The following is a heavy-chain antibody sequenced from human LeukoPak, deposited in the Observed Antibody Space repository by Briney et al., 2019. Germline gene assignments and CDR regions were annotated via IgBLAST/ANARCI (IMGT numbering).Heavy chain of an antibody. CDR2: ISGSGGST. CDR3: AKDGAYSSSSEEDY. V-gene: IGHV3-23*01. J-gene: IGHJ4*02. CDR1: VGSLSNYY. Sequence: ETLSLTCTVSVGSLSNYYWRWIRQPPGKGLEWISSISGSGGSTYYADCVKGRFTISRANSKQTMYLQMNSLTAADPAVSYCAKDGAYSSSSEEDYWGQGTLVTVYS. D-gene: IGHD6-6*01.